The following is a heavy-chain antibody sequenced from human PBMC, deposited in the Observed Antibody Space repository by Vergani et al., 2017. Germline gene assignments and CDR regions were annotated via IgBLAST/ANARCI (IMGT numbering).Heavy chain of an antibody. D-gene: IGHD5-24*01. CDR2: IYYSGST. V-gene: IGHV4-39*07. CDR1: GGSISSSSYY. CDR3: ARDPRDGYNYWYFDL. Sequence: QLQLQESGPGLVKPSETLSLTCTVSGGSISSSSYYWGWIRQPPGKGLEWIGSIYYSGSTYYNPSLKSRVTISVETSQNQFSLKLSSVTAADTAVYYCARDPRDGYNYWYFDLWGRGTLVTVSS. J-gene: IGHJ2*01.